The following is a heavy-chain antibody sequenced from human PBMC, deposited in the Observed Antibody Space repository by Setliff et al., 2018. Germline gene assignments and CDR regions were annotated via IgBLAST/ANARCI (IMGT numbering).Heavy chain of an antibody. Sequence: SETLSLTCTVSGDSISSGSYYWTWIRQPAGKGLEWIGHFHTGGSTNYNRSLRSRVSISVDTSKNQFSLKLSSVTAADTATYYCARDTLLRGSRRSMDVWGKGTTVTV. D-gene: IGHD3-10*01. J-gene: IGHJ6*03. CDR3: ARDTLLRGSRRSMDV. CDR1: GDSISSGSYY. V-gene: IGHV4-61*09. CDR2: FHTGGST.